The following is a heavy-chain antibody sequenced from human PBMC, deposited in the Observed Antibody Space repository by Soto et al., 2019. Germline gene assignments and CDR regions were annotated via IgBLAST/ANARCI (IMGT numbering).Heavy chain of an antibody. V-gene: IGHV3-7*01. CDR3: ARTQQRGYRGYHLDY. D-gene: IGHD5-12*01. Sequence: EVQLVESGGGLVQPGGSLRLSCAASGFTFSTYWMSWVRQAPGKGLEWVANIKQDGSEKYYGDSVKGRFTISRDNAKNSLFLQMNSLRAEDTAVYYCARTQQRGYRGYHLDYWGQGTLVTVSS. J-gene: IGHJ4*02. CDR2: IKQDGSEK. CDR1: GFTFSTYW.